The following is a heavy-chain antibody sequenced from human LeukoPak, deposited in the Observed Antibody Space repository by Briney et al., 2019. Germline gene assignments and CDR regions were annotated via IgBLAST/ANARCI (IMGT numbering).Heavy chain of an antibody. CDR2: IIRSGRNT. CDR3: ATNYYDSSGDYPDFDY. Sequence: GGSLRLSCAASGFAFSSYAMNWVRQTPVKGLEWASTIIRSGRNTYYADSVKGRFAISRDNSKNTLYLQMTTLRAEDTAVYFCATNYYDSSGDYPDFDYWGQGALVTVSS. V-gene: IGHV3-23*01. CDR1: GFAFSSYA. J-gene: IGHJ4*02. D-gene: IGHD3-22*01.